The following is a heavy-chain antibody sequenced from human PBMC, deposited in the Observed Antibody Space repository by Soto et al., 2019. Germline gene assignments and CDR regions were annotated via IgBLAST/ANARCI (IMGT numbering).Heavy chain of an antibody. V-gene: IGHV1-18*04. D-gene: IGHD3-9*01. CDR1: GYMFTKYG. CDR2: ISAYNGNT. Sequence: ASVKVSCKASGYMFTKYGITWVRQAPGQGLEWMGWISAYNGNTNHAQNFQGRFFMTTDTSTPTAYMELRGLRSEDTAFYYCARAAYDFLTGHYNGGAFEIWGKGTMVTVS. CDR3: ARAAYDFLTGHYNGGAFEI. J-gene: IGHJ3*02.